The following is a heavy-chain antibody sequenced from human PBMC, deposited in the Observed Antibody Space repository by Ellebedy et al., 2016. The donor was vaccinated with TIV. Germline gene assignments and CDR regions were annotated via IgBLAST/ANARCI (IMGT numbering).Heavy chain of an antibody. J-gene: IGHJ4*02. CDR3: AKGSSSGYNYERLGFAY. D-gene: IGHD5-18*01. Sequence: GGSLRLSCTATGFTFSAFAMHWVRQAPGKGLEWVSVISADATRTYYTDSVKGRFTISRDNSQNTLFLQMNSLRAEDTAIYYCAKGSSSGYNYERLGFAYWGQGILVTVSS. CDR1: GFTFSAFA. CDR2: ISADATRT. V-gene: IGHV3-23*01.